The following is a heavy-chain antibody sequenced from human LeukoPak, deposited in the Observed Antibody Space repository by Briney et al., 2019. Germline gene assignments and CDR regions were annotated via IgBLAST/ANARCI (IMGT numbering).Heavy chain of an antibody. V-gene: IGHV1-8*01. CDR3: ARIGSGLLWFGIDY. J-gene: IGHJ4*02. CDR1: GYTFTSYD. CDR2: MNPNSGNT. Sequence: ASVKVSCKASGYTFTSYDINWVRQATGQGLEWMGWMNPNSGNTGYAQKFQGRVTMTRNTSISTAYMELSSLRSENTAVYYCARIGSGLLWFGIDYWGQGTLVTVSS. D-gene: IGHD3-10*01.